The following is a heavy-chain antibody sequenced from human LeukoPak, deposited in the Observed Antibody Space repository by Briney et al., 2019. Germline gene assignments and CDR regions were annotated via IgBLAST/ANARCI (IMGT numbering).Heavy chain of an antibody. V-gene: IGHV3-9*01. CDR3: AKGGAVAGTLVRAFDI. J-gene: IGHJ3*02. Sequence: GRSLRLSCAASGFTFDDYAMHWVRQAPGKGLEWVSGISWNSGSIGYADSVKGRFTISRDNAENSLYLQMNSLRAEDTALYYCAKGGAVAGTLVRAFDIWGQGTMVTVSS. CDR1: GFTFDDYA. D-gene: IGHD6-19*01. CDR2: ISWNSGSI.